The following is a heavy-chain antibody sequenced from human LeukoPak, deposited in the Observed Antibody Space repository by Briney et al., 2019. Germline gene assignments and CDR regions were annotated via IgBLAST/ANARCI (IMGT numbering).Heavy chain of an antibody. CDR3: ARPRRGYSYGYDY. CDR2: IYYSGST. J-gene: IGHJ4*02. Sequence: PSETLSLTCTVSGGSISSYYWSWLRQPPGKGPEWIGYIYYSGSTNYNPSLKSRVTISVDTSKNQFSLKLSSVTAADTAVYYCARPRRGYSYGYDYWGQGTLVTVSS. V-gene: IGHV4-59*01. D-gene: IGHD5-18*01. CDR1: GGSISSYY.